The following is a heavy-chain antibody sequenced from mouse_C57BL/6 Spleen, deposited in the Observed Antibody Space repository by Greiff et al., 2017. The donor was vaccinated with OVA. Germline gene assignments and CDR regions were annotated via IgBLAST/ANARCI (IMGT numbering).Heavy chain of an antibody. D-gene: IGHD1-1*01. J-gene: IGHJ1*03. CDR1: GYTFTSYG. Sequence: VKLMESGAELARPGASVKLSCKASGYTFTSYGISWVKQRTGQGLEWIGEIYPRSGNTYYNEKFKGKATLTADKSSSTAYMELRSLTSEDSAVYFCARSPTVGGYFDVWGTGTTVTVSS. CDR2: IYPRSGNT. CDR3: ARSPTVGGYFDV. V-gene: IGHV1-81*01.